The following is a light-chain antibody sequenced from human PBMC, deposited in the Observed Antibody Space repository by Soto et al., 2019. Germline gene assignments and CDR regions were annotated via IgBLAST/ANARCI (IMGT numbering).Light chain of an antibody. Sequence: DIVMTQSPDSLAVSLGERATINCHSSRNLLYSSNNKTYLTWYQQNPGQPPRLLIYWASTRESGVPARFSGSGSETDFPLTLDKLQPEDVALYYCQQYYSHPPTFGQGTKVEIK. CDR2: WAS. V-gene: IGKV4-1*01. J-gene: IGKJ1*01. CDR3: QQYYSHPPT. CDR1: RNLLYSSNNKTY.